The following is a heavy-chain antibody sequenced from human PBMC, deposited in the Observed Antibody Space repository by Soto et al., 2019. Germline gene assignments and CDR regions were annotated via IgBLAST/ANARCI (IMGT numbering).Heavy chain of an antibody. V-gene: IGHV3-74*01. CDR3: ARDTAGLRFLEWLLYFDY. CDR1: GFTFSSYW. Sequence: GGSLRLSCVASGFTFSSYWMHWVRQVPGKGLVWVSRINTDGSKTNYADSVRGRFTISRDNAKNTLYLQMNSLRAEDTAVYYCARDTAGLRFLEWLLYFDYWGQGTLVTVSS. CDR2: INTDGSKT. J-gene: IGHJ4*02. D-gene: IGHD3-3*01.